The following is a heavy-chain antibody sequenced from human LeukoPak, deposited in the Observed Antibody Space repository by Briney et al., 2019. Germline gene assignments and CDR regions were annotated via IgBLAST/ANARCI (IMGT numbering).Heavy chain of an antibody. CDR3: AKGRYPGDY. V-gene: IGHV3-23*01. J-gene: IGHJ4*02. Sequence: GGSLRLSCTGSGYTFGDYAMSWVRQAPGKGLEWVSAIGAGGISTYYAASVKGRFTISRDNSKNTLYLQMNSLRAEDTAVYYCAKGRYPGDYWGQGILVTVSS. CDR2: IGAGGIST. CDR1: GYTFGDYA. D-gene: IGHD2-2*02.